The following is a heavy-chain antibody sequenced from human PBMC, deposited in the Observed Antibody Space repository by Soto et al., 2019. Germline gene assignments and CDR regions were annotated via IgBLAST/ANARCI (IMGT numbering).Heavy chain of an antibody. Sequence: SETLSLTCTVSGGSISSYYWSWIRQPPGKGLEWIGYIYYSGSTNYNPSLKSRVTISVDTSKNQFSLKLSSVTAADTAVYYCARNENSGYDDYYMDVWGKGTTVTVSS. D-gene: IGHD5-12*01. CDR3: ARNENSGYDDYYMDV. V-gene: IGHV4-59*01. CDR2: IYYSGST. CDR1: GGSISSYY. J-gene: IGHJ6*03.